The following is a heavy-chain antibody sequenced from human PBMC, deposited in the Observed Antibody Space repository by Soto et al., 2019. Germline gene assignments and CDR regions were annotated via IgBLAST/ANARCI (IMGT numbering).Heavy chain of an antibody. CDR1: GFRFSDHY. Sequence: GGSLRLSCAASGFRFSDHYMTWILQAPGKGLEWVSKISGGGTTMYYADPVKGRFTVSRDNAKNSLYLQMNSLRAEDTAVYYCAGDPFYYASGFWGRGTLVTVSS. J-gene: IGHJ4*02. CDR2: ISGGGTTM. V-gene: IGHV3-11*01. CDR3: AGDPFYYASGF. D-gene: IGHD3-10*01.